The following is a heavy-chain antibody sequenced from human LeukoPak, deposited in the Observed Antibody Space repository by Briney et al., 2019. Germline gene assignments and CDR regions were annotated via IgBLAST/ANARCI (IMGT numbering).Heavy chain of an antibody. Sequence: GGSLRLSCAASEFTFTSYEMNWVRQAPGKGLEWVSSISGSGSLIYYADSVKGRFTISRDNAKNSLYLQMNSVTAEDTAVYYCARVLHWGRGTMVTVSS. CDR3: ARVLH. CDR2: ISGSGSLI. V-gene: IGHV3-48*03. CDR1: EFTFTSYE. J-gene: IGHJ4*02.